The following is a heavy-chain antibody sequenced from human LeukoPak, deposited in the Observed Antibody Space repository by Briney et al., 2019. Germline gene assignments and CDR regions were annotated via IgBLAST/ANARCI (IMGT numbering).Heavy chain of an antibody. D-gene: IGHD3-3*01. V-gene: IGHV3-23*01. CDR2: ISGSGGST. Sequence: GGSLRLSCAASGFTFSSYAMSWVRQAPGKGLEWVSAISGSGGSTYYADSVKGRFTISRDNSKNTLYLQTNSLRAEDTAVYYCAKLRGSGYYSGFYFDYWGQGTLVTVSS. CDR3: AKLRGSGYYSGFYFDY. CDR1: GFTFSSYA. J-gene: IGHJ4*02.